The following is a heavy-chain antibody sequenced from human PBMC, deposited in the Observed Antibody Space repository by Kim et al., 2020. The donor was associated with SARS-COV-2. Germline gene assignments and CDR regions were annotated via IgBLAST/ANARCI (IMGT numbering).Heavy chain of an antibody. V-gene: IGHV4-59*01. CDR2: IYYSGRT. CDR1: GGSISSYS. J-gene: IGHJ5*01. CDR3: SRNHRGWLQATANW. D-gene: IGHD1-26*01. Sequence: SETLSLTCTVSGGSISSYSWSWIRQPPGKGLEWIGYIYYSGRTNYNPSLKRRVTISVDTTTNQFSLKLISVIAADTAVYYCSRNHRGWLQATANW.